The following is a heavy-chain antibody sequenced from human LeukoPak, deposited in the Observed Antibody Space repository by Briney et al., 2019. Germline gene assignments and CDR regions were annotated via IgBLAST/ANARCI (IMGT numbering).Heavy chain of an antibody. Sequence: SGTLSLTCTVSGDSISTYYWSWIRQPPGKGLEWIGYIDYSGSTAYNPSLNGRVAVSLDASKNQFSLKLRSVTAADTAVYYCARLNGGNWGPGILVTVSS. V-gene: IGHV4-59*08. CDR3: ARLNGGN. CDR1: GDSISTYY. D-gene: IGHD4-23*01. CDR2: IDYSGST. J-gene: IGHJ4*02.